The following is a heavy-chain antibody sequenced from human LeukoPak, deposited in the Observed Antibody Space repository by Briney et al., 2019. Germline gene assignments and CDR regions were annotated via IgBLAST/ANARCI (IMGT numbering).Heavy chain of an antibody. CDR2: INQDGSQE. D-gene: IGHD1-1*01. J-gene: IGHJ4*02. CDR1: GFTFNSYW. V-gene: IGHV3-7*04. Sequence: GGSLRLSCAASGFTFNSYWMNWVRQAPGKGLQWVANINQDGSQEYYVDSVKGRFTISRDNAKNSLHLQINSLRAEDTAVYYCARDNSRNDLEYWGQGTLVTVS. CDR3: ARDNSRNDLEY.